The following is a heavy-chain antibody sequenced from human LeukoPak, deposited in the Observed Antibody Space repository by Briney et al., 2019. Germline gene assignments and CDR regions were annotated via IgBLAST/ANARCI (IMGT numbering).Heavy chain of an antibody. D-gene: IGHD5-12*01. V-gene: IGHV4-59*08. CDR2: IYYSGST. CDR1: GGSISSYS. CDR3: ASGYSGYDYFDY. J-gene: IGHJ4*02. Sequence: PSETLSLTCTVSGGSISSYSWSWIRQPPGKGLEWIGYIYYSGSTNYNPSLKSRVTISVDTSKNQFSLKLSSVTAADTAVYYCASGYSGYDYFDYWGQGTLVTVSS.